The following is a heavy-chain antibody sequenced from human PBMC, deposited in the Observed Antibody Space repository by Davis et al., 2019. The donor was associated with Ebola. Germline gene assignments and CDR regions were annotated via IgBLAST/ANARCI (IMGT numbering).Heavy chain of an antibody. CDR3: TRAYGDYEDSFDY. V-gene: IGHV3-49*04. D-gene: IGHD4-17*01. CDR2: IRSKAYGGTT. CDR1: GFTFGDYA. J-gene: IGHJ4*02. Sequence: PGGSLRLSCTASGFTFGDYAMSWVRQAPGKGLEWVGFIRSKAYGGTTEYAASVKGRFTISRDDSKSIAYLQMNSLKTEDTAVYYCTRAYGDYEDSFDYWGQGTLVTVSS.